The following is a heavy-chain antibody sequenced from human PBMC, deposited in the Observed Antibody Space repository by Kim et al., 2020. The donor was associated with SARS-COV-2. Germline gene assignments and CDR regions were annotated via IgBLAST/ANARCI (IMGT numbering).Heavy chain of an antibody. J-gene: IGHJ4*02. CDR1: GFTFSSYD. D-gene: IGHD4-17*01. CDR3: ARGTLYGDFDY. V-gene: IGHV3-13*01. CDR2: IGTAGDT. Sequence: GGSLRLSCAASGFTFSSYDMHWVRQATGKGLEWVSAIGTAGDTYYPGSVKGRFTISRENAKNSLYLQMNSLRAGDTAVYYCARGTLYGDFDYWGQGTLVTVSS.